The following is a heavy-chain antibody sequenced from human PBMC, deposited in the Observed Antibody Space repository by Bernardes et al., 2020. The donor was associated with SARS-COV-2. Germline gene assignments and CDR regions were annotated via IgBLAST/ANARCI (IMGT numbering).Heavy chain of an antibody. V-gene: IGHV1-18*01. D-gene: IGHD3-22*01. CDR3: ARDRRDYYDSSGFYSGPTHDAFDI. CDR2: ISAYNGNT. CDR1: GYTFTSYG. Sequence: ASVKVSCKASGYTFTSYGIRWVRQAPGQGLEWMGWISAYNGNTNYAQKLQGRVTMTTDTSTSTAYMELRSLRSDDTAVYYCARDRRDYYDSSGFYSGPTHDAFDIWGQGTMVTVSS. J-gene: IGHJ3*02.